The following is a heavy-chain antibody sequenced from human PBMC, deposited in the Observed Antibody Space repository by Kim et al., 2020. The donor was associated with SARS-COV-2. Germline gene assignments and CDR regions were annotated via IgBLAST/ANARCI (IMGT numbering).Heavy chain of an antibody. CDR3: TTTPLAYCGGDCYPGDY. Sequence: GGSLRLSCAASGFTFSNAWMSWVRQAPGKGLEWVGRIKSKTDGGTTDYAAPVKGRFTISRDDSKNTLYLQMNSLKTEDTAVYYCTTTPLAYCGGDCYPGDYWGQGTLVTVSS. CDR2: IKSKTDGGTT. CDR1: GFTFSNAW. J-gene: IGHJ4*02. V-gene: IGHV3-15*01. D-gene: IGHD2-21*02.